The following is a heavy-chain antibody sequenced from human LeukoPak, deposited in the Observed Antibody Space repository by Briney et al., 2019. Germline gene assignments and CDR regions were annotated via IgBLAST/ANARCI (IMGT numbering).Heavy chain of an antibody. V-gene: IGHV1-69-2*01. CDR2: VDPEDGET. CDR1: GYTFTSYG. D-gene: IGHD5-18*01. CDR3: AQTAMGGGNDY. J-gene: IGHJ4*02. Sequence: ASVKVSCKASGYTFTSYGISWVRQAPGQGLEWMGLVDPEDGETIYAEKFQGRVTITADTSTDTAYMELSSLRSEDTAVYYCAQTAMGGGNDYWGQGTLVTVSS.